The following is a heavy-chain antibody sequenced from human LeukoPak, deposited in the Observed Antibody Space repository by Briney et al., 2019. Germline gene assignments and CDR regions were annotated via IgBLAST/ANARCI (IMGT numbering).Heavy chain of an antibody. Sequence: ASVKVSCKASGYTFTGYYMHWVRQAPGQGLEWMGWINPNSGGTNYAQKCQGRVTMTWDTSISTAYMELSRLRSDDTAVYYCARGKRYYFDYWGQGTLVTVSS. J-gene: IGHJ4*02. CDR1: GYTFTGYY. CDR3: ARGKRYYFDY. V-gene: IGHV1-2*02. CDR2: INPNSGGT.